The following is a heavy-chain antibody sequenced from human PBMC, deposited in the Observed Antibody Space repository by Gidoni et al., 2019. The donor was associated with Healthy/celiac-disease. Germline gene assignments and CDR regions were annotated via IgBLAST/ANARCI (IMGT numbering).Heavy chain of an antibody. Sequence: EVQLVESGGGLVQPGGSLRLSCAASGFTFSSYEMNWVRQAPGKGLEWVSYISSSGSTIYYADSVKGRFTISRDNAKNSLYLQMNSLRAEDTAVYYCARDTTTVTARYFDLWGRGTLVTVSS. CDR1: GFTFSSYE. D-gene: IGHD4-17*01. CDR3: ARDTTTVTARYFDL. J-gene: IGHJ2*01. V-gene: IGHV3-48*03. CDR2: ISSSGSTI.